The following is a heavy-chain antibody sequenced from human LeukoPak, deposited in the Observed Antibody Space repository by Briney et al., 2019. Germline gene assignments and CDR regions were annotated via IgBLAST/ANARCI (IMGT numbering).Heavy chain of an antibody. J-gene: IGHJ4*02. CDR1: GGSISSTTYY. CDR2: IYYSGST. Sequence: PSETLSLTCTVSGGSISSTTYYWGWIRQPPGKGLEWIGSIYYSGSTYYNPSLKSRVTISVDTSKNQFSLKLSSVTAADTAVYNCARHSSMTTVTFDYWGQGALVTVSS. CDR3: ARHSSMTTVTFDY. D-gene: IGHD4-17*01. V-gene: IGHV4-39*01.